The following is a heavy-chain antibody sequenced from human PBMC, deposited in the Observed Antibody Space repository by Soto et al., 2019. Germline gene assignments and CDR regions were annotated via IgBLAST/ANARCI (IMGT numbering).Heavy chain of an antibody. D-gene: IGHD1-26*01. J-gene: IGHJ5*02. CDR1: GFTFSSYG. V-gene: IGHV3-33*01. CDR2: IWYDGSNK. CDR3: ARAARIVGATRGGWFDP. Sequence: GGSLRLSCAASGFTFSSYGMHWVRQAPGKGLEWVAVIWYDGSNKYYADSVKGRFTISRDNSKNTLYLQMNSLRAEDTAVYYCARAARIVGATRGGWFDPWGQGTLVTVSS.